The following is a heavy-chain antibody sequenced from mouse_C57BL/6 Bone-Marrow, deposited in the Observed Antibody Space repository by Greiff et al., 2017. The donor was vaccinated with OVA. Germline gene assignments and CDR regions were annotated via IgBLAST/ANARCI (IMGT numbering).Heavy chain of an antibody. J-gene: IGHJ2*01. CDR1: AFTFPESY. V-gene: IGHV7-3*01. CDR2: IRNKATGYTT. Sequence: EVQGVESGGGLVQPGGCLRLSCAASAFTFPESYMSWVRQPPGKALVWLGFIRNKATGYTTEYSASAKGRFTISRDKYQSSLYLQMNALRAEDSATYYCARYRSYSFDCWGQGTTLTDSA. CDR3: ARYRSYSFDC.